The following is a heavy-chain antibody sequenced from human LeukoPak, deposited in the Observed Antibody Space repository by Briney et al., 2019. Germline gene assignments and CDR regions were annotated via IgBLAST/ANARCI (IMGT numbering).Heavy chain of an antibody. V-gene: IGHV3-48*01. CDR2: ISSSSSTI. D-gene: IGHD3-22*01. Sequence: PGGSLRLSCAASGFTFSSYSMNWVRQAPGKGLEWVSYISSSSSTIYYADSVKGRFTISRDNAKNSLYLQMNSLRAEDTAVYYCARRGYYDSSGYDYWGQGTLVTVSS. CDR1: GFTFSSYS. CDR3: ARRGYYDSSGYDY. J-gene: IGHJ4*02.